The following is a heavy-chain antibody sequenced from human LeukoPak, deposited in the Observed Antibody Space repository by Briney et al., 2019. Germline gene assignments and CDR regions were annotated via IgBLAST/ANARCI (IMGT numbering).Heavy chain of an antibody. CDR2: ISSSSSYI. CDR3: AKSATPYSSSWRHYFDY. J-gene: IGHJ4*02. CDR1: GFTFSSYW. V-gene: IGHV3-21*04. Sequence: PGGSLRLSCAASGFTFSSYWMSWVRQAPGKGLEWVSLISSSSSYIKYADSVKGRFTISRDNSKNTLYLQMSSLRAEDTAVYYCAKSATPYSSSWRHYFDYWGQGTLVTASS. D-gene: IGHD6-13*01.